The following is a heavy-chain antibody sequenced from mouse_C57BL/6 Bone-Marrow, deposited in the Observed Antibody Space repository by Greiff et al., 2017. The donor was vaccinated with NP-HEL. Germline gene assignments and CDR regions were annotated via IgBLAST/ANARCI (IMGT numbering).Heavy chain of an antibody. CDR3: ARCLLLPYWYFDV. V-gene: IGHV5-4*03. CDR1: GFTFSSYA. J-gene: IGHJ1*03. Sequence: EVKLVESGGGLVKPGGSLKLSCAASGFTFSSYAMSWVRQTPEKRLEWVATISDGGSYTYYPDNVKGRFTISRDNAKNNLYLQMSHLKSEDTAMYYCARCLLLPYWYFDVWGTGTTVTVSS. CDR2: ISDGGSYT. D-gene: IGHD1-1*01.